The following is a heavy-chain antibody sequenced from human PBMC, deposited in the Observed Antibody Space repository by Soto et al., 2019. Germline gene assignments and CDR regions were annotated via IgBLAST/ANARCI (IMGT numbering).Heavy chain of an antibody. Sequence: QVQLVQSGAEVRKPGASVQVSCKASGYTFTRYSINWVRQASGQGLEWVGWISNYNGDTKYAEKFQGRVTLTTDTFTTTSYMDLRSLTSDDTAMYFCARGDSTGSPTGWFDPWGQGTLVTVLS. CDR1: GYTFTRYS. D-gene: IGHD6-19*01. CDR2: ISNYNGDT. CDR3: ARGDSTGSPTGWFDP. V-gene: IGHV1-18*04. J-gene: IGHJ5*02.